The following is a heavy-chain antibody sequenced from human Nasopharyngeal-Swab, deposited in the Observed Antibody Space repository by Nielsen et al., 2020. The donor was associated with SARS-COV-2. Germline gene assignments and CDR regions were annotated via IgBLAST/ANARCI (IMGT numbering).Heavy chain of an antibody. CDR1: GFTFSNYA. J-gene: IGHJ4*02. Sequence: GGSLRLSCAASGFTFSNYAMSWVRQAPGKGLEWVSSISGSGEITYYADSVKGRFTISRDNAKNSLYLQMNSLRAEDTAVYYCARDYCSSTSWHDYLGPGTLVT. CDR2: ISGSGEIT. D-gene: IGHD2-2*01. V-gene: IGHV3-23*01. CDR3: ARDYCSSTSWHDY.